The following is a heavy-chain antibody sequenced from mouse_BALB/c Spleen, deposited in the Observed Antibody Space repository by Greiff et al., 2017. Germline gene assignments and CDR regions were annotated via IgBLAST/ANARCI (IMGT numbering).Heavy chain of an antibody. V-gene: IGHV1-69*02. CDR1: GYTFTSYW. J-gene: IGHJ4*01. Sequence: QVQLQQSGAELVRPGASVKLSCKASGYTFTSYWINWVKQRPGQGLEWIGNIYPSDSYTNYNQKFKDKATLTVDKSSSTAYMQLSSPTSEDSAVYYCTRGEWDYAMDYWDQGTSVTVSS. CDR3: TRGEWDYAMDY. CDR2: IYPSDSYT.